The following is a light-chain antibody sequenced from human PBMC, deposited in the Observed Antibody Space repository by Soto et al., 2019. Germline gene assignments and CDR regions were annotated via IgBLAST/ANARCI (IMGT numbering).Light chain of an antibody. CDR1: QGLDTS. V-gene: IGKV1-5*01. CDR2: AAS. J-gene: IGKJ1*01. Sequence: IQMAQSPSTLSASVGDRVAISCRASQGLDTSLAWYQRKPGNAPKLLIYAASSLESGVPSRFSGSGSGTEFTLTISSLQPDDSASYYCQQYNSYSKTFGQGTKVDIK. CDR3: QQYNSYSKT.